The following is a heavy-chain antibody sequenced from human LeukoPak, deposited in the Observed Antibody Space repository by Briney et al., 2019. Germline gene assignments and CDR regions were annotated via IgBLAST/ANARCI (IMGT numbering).Heavy chain of an antibody. D-gene: IGHD3-3*01. J-gene: IGHJ4*02. CDR3: ERDSTIMKYDFWSASEY. CDR1: GFTFSAYG. Sequence: GSLRLSCATTGFTFSAYGMHWVHPAPGRGLEWVAFLRYNGNKEFYEDSVKGRVNISRDNPKNTLYLQMNSLRAEDTAVYYCERDSTIMKYDFWSASEYWGQGTLVTVSS. CDR2: LRYNGNKE. V-gene: IGHV3-30*02.